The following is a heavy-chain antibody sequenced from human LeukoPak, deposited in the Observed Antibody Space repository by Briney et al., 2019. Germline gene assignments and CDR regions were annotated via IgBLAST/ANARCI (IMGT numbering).Heavy chain of an antibody. CDR1: GGSISSSSYY. CDR2: IYYSGST. V-gene: IGHV4-39*01. Sequence: KPSETLALTCTVSGGSISSSSYYWGWIRQPPAKGLEWIGSIYYSGSTYYNPSLKSRVTISVDTSKNQFSLKLSSVTAADTAVYYCARLPSTPYNWFDPWGQGTLVTVSS. J-gene: IGHJ5*02. D-gene: IGHD2-15*01. CDR3: ARLPSTPYNWFDP.